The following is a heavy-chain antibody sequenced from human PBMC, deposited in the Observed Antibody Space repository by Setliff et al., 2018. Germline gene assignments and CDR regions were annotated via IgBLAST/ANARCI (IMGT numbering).Heavy chain of an antibody. J-gene: IGHJ6*03. V-gene: IGHV3-23*01. D-gene: IGHD4-17*01. CDR1: RFTFSNYA. Sequence: LRLSCAASRFTFSNYAMSWVRQAPGKGLEWVSTISGSGGSTYYTDSVKGRFTISRDNSKNTLYLQMNSLRAEDTAVYYCAKAVHEAVTRDMRGYYYYYIDVWG. CDR3: AKAVHEAVTRDMRGYYYYYIDV. CDR2: ISGSGGST.